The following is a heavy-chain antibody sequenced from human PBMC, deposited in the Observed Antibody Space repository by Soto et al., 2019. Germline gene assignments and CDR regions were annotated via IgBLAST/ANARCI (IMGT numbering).Heavy chain of an antibody. J-gene: IGHJ3*02. CDR1: GFTFSSYS. CDR2: ISSSSSYI. D-gene: IGHD5-12*01. V-gene: IGHV3-21*01. CDR3: ARGQGSGYPGDGAFDI. Sequence: EVQLVESGGGLVKPGGSLRLSCAASGFTFSSYSMNWVRQAPGKGLEWVASISSSSSYIYYADSGKGRFTISRDNAKNSLYLQRNSLRAEDTAVYYCARGQGSGYPGDGAFDIWGQGTMVTVSS.